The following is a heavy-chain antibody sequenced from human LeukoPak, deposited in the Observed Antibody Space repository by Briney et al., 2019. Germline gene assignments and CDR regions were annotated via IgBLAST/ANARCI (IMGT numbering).Heavy chain of an antibody. J-gene: IGHJ6*03. CDR2: INPNSGGT. V-gene: IGHV1-2*06. CDR1: RYTFTGYY. Sequence: ASVKVSCKASRYTFTGYYMHWVRQAPGQGLEWMGRINPNSGGTNYEQKFQGRVTMTRDTSISTAYMELSRLRSDDTAVYYCARGGDDILTGYYWNYYMDVWGKGTTVTVSS. D-gene: IGHD3-9*01. CDR3: ARGGDDILTGYYWNYYMDV.